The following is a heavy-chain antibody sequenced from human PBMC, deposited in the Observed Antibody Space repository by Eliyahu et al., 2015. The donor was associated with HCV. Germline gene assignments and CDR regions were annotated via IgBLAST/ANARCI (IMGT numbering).Heavy chain of an antibody. CDR2: FSFXPGXT. CDR1: GFMFSSYS. V-gene: IGHV3-23*01. Sequence: EVQLLESGGGLVQPGGSLRLSCAASGFMFSSYSXSWVRQAPGKGLEWVAVFSFXPGXTDYADSVKGRFTISRDNSKNMVYLQMDGLRTEDTAVYYCAKDWGSGSYSXASWGQGTLVTVSS. CDR3: AKDWGSGSYSXAS. D-gene: IGHD3-10*01. J-gene: IGHJ5*02.